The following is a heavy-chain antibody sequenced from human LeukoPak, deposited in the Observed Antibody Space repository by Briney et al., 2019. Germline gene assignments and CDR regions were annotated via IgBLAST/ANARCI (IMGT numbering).Heavy chain of an antibody. CDR1: GFTFSSYA. D-gene: IGHD4-17*01. Sequence: GGSLRLSCAASGFTFSSYAMHWVRQAPGKGLEWVAVISYDGSNKYYADSVKGRFTISRDNSKNTLYLQMNSLRAEDTAVYYCAAEGDYGDLLGMDVWGQGTTVTVSS. J-gene: IGHJ6*02. CDR2: ISYDGSNK. CDR3: AAEGDYGDLLGMDV. V-gene: IGHV3-30-3*01.